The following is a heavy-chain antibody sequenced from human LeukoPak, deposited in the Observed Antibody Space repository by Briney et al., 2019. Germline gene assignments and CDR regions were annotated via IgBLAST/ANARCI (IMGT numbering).Heavy chain of an antibody. D-gene: IGHD3-3*01. CDR3: AREYYDFWSGYRDNWFDP. Sequence: PGGSLRLSCAASGFTFSSYSMNWVRQAPGKGLEWVSSISSSSYIYYADSVKGRFTISRDNAKNSLYLQMNSLRAEDTAVYYCAREYYDFWSGYRDNWFDPWGQGTLVTVSS. CDR1: GFTFSSYS. V-gene: IGHV3-21*01. J-gene: IGHJ5*02. CDR2: ISSSSYI.